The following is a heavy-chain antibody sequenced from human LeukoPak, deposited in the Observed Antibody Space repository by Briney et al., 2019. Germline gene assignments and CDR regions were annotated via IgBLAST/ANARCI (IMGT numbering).Heavy chain of an antibody. CDR1: GYTFTSYD. Sequence: ASVKVSCKASGYTFTSYDINWVRQATGQGLEWMGWINPNSGGTNYAQKFQGRVTMTRDTSISTAYMELSRLRSDDTAVYYCASGTYYYDSSGSKADYWGQGTLVTVSS. V-gene: IGHV1-2*02. CDR2: INPNSGGT. CDR3: ASGTYYYDSSGSKADY. D-gene: IGHD3-22*01. J-gene: IGHJ4*02.